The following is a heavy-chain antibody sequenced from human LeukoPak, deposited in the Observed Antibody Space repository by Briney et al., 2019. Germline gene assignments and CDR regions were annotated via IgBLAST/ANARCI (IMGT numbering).Heavy chain of an antibody. D-gene: IGHD2-15*01. CDR2: INPNSGGT. J-gene: IGHJ3*02. Sequence: ASVKVSCKASGYTFTGYYMHWVRQAPGQGLEWMGWINPNSGGTNYAQKFQERVTITRDMSTSTAYMELSSLRSEDTAVYYCAADRGGSGDAFDIWGQGTTVTVSS. CDR1: GYTFTGYY. V-gene: IGHV1-2*02. CDR3: AADRGGSGDAFDI.